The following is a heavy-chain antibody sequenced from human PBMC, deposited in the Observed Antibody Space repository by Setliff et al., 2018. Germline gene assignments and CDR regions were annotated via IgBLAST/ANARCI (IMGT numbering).Heavy chain of an antibody. D-gene: IGHD5-18*01. CDR3: ARDRTAYSYGLDV. Sequence: PSETLSLTCTVSGGSISPYFWSWIRQPPGKGLEWIGYIYHNGNTNFNPSLKTRVSMSVDTSKNQIALNLKPVTAADTAVYYCARDRTAYSYGLDVWGQGTTVT. J-gene: IGHJ6*02. V-gene: IGHV4-59*01. CDR2: IYHNGNT. CDR1: GGSISPYF.